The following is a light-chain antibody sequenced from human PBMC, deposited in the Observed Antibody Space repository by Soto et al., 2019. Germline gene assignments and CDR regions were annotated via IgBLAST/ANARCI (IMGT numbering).Light chain of an antibody. CDR2: SNN. CDR3: AAWDDRLNGRV. J-gene: IGLJ3*02. Sequence: QSVLTQPPSASGTPGQRVTIYCSGSSSNIGSNTVNWYQQLPGTAPKLLIYSNNQRPSGVPDRFSGSKSGTSASLAISGLQSEDEADYYCAAWDDRLNGRVFGGGTKLTVL. CDR1: SSNIGSNT. V-gene: IGLV1-44*01.